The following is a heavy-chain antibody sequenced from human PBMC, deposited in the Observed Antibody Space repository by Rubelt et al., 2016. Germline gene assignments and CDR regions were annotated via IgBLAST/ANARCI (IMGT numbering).Heavy chain of an antibody. CDR2: FIPIFGTA. CDR1: GGTFSSYA. J-gene: IGHJ6*02. V-gene: IGHV1-69*01. Sequence: QVQLVQSGAEVKKPGSSVKVSCKASGGTFSSYAISWVRQAPGQGLEWMGGFIPIFGTANYAQKFQGRVTITADESTSTAYMELSSLRSEDTAVYYCARDVGRWTGTTYYYYGMDVWGQGTTVTVSS. CDR3: ARDVGRWTGTTYYYYGMDV. D-gene: IGHD1-7*01.